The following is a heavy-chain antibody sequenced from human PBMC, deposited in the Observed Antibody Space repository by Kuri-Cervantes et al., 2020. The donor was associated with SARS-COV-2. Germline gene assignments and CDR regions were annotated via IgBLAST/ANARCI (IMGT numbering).Heavy chain of an antibody. CDR3: ARRPTVVTRGSYYYYGMDV. J-gene: IGHJ6*02. Sequence: SVKVSCKASGGTFSSYAISWGLQAPGQGLEWMGGIIPIFGTANYAQKFQGRVTITADKSTSTAYMVLSSLRSEDTAVYYCARRPTVVTRGSYYYYGMDVWGQGTTVTVSS. V-gene: IGHV1-69*06. CDR2: IIPIFGTA. D-gene: IGHD4-23*01. CDR1: GGTFSSYA.